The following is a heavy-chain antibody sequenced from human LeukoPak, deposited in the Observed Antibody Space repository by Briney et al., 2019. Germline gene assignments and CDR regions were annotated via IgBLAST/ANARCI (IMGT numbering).Heavy chain of an antibody. CDR1: GLTFSTYR. D-gene: IGHD1-26*01. J-gene: IGHJ4*02. Sequence: GGSLRLSCAASGLTFSTYRMNWVRQAPGKGLEWVGRIKSKTDGGTTDYAAPVKGRFSISRDDSKNTLYLQMNSLESEDTAVYYCQGGRFWGQGTLVTVSS. V-gene: IGHV3-15*01. CDR2: IKSKTDGGTT. CDR3: QGGRF.